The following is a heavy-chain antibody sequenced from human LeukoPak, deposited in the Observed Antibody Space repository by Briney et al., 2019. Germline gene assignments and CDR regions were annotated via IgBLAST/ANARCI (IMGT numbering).Heavy chain of an antibody. J-gene: IGHJ6*03. Sequence: PGGSLRLSCAASGFTFSSYAMSWVRQAPGKGLEWVSAISGSGVSTYYADSVKGRFTISRDNAKNSLYLQMNSLRAEDTAVYYCARDEVNYYGSGSASTYYYYYMDVWGKGTTVTISS. CDR1: GFTFSSYA. D-gene: IGHD3-10*01. V-gene: IGHV3-23*01. CDR2: ISGSGVST. CDR3: ARDEVNYYGSGSASTYYYYYMDV.